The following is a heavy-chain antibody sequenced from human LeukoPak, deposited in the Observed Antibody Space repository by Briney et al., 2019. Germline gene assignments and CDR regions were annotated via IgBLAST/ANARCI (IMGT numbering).Heavy chain of an antibody. CDR1: GFTFSSYS. CDR2: ISSSSSYI. V-gene: IGHV3-21*01. Sequence: PGGSLRLSCAASGFTFSSYSMNWVRQAPGKGLEWVSSISSSSSYIYYADSVKGRFTISRDNAKNSLYLQMNSLRAEDTAVYYCARDRSRIGGIDYWGQGTLVTVSS. J-gene: IGHJ4*02. CDR3: ARDRSRIGGIDY. D-gene: IGHD3-16*01.